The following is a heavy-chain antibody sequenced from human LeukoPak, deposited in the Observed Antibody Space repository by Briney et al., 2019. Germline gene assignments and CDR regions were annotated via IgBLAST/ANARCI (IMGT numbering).Heavy chain of an antibody. CDR1: GYTFTDYY. D-gene: IGHD2-21*01. Sequence: ASVKVSCKTSGYTFTDYYLHWVRQAPGQGLEWMGWINPNSGGTSSAQKFQGRVTMTGDTSIATVYMEVTWLTSDDTAIYYCARADRLDGGPYLIGPWGQGTLVTVSS. J-gene: IGHJ5*02. CDR2: INPNSGGT. CDR3: ARADRLDGGPYLIGP. V-gene: IGHV1-2*02.